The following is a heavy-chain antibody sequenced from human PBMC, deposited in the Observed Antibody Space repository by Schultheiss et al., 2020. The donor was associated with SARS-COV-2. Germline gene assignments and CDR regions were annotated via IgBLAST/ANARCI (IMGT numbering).Heavy chain of an antibody. V-gene: IGHV4-34*01. Sequence: SETLSLTCAVSGGSISSYYWSWIRQPPGKGLEWIGEINHSGSTNYNPSLKSRVTISVDTSKNQFSLKLSSVTAADTAVYYCARRVVVFAFDIWGQGTMVTVSS. CDR2: INHSGST. CDR1: GGSISSYY. CDR3: ARRVVVFAFDI. J-gene: IGHJ3*02. D-gene: IGHD2-2*01.